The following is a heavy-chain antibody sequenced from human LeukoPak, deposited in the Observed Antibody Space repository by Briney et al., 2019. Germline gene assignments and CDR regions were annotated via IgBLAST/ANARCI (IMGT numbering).Heavy chain of an antibody. Sequence: PSETLSLTCTVSGGSISSYYWGWIRQPPGKGLEWIGSIYYSGSTYYNPSLKSRVTISVDTFKNQFSLKLSSVTAADTAVYYCARHLVPAAHLDYWGQGTLVTVSS. J-gene: IGHJ4*02. CDR2: IYYSGST. CDR1: GGSISSYY. V-gene: IGHV4-39*01. D-gene: IGHD2-2*01. CDR3: ARHLVPAAHLDY.